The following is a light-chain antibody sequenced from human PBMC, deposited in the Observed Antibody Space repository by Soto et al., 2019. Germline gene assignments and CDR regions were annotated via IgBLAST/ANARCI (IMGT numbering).Light chain of an antibody. Sequence: EIVLTQSPATLSLSPGERATLSCRASQRVGINLAWYQHKPGQAPRLLIYDASNRATGIPARFSGSGSGTDFTLTISSLEPEDFAVYYCQQGSSWPQLTFGGGTKVEI. CDR3: QQGSSWPQLT. CDR2: DAS. J-gene: IGKJ4*01. CDR1: QRVGIN. V-gene: IGKV3-11*01.